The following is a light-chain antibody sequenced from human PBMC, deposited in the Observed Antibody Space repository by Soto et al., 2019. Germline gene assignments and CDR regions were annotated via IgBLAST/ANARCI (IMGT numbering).Light chain of an antibody. CDR2: DAS. Sequence: DIQMTQFPSTQSWSVGDRGTITCRASQTISSWLAWYQQKPGKAPKLLIYDASSLESGVPSRFSGSGSGTEFTLTISSLKPDDFATYYCQQYQSYSRTFGQGTKVDIK. CDR3: QQYQSYSRT. V-gene: IGKV1-5*01. CDR1: QTISSW. J-gene: IGKJ1*01.